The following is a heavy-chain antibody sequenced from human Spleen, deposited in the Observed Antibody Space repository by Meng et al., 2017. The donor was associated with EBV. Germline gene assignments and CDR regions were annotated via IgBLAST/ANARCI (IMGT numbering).Heavy chain of an antibody. J-gene: IGHJ1*01. CDR3: TREIAVLEGAEYFRH. V-gene: IGHV3-15*01. D-gene: IGHD6-19*01. Sequence: EVQLVESGGGLVKPGGSHILSCAASGFTFNDAWMNWVRQAPGKGLEWVGRIKSKTDGGTPDYAAPVQGRFTISRDDSKNMVFLQMSSLKTEDTAVYFCTREIAVLEGAEYFRHWGQGTLVTVSS. CDR2: IKSKTDGGTP. CDR1: GFTFNDAW.